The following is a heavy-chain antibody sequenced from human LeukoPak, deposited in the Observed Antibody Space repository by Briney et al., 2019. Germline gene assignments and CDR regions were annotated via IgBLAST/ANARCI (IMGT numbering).Heavy chain of an antibody. J-gene: IGHJ4*02. CDR1: GLTFSRYA. Sequence: GGSLRLSCAASGLTFSRYAMSCVRQAPGKGLEWVSGVSTSGGSTYYADSVKGRFTISRDNSKNTLHLQMNSLRAEDTAIYYCAKQAYDSPRTDFDYWGQGTLVTVSS. CDR3: AKQAYDSPRTDFDY. D-gene: IGHD3-22*01. V-gene: IGHV3-23*01. CDR2: VSTSGGST.